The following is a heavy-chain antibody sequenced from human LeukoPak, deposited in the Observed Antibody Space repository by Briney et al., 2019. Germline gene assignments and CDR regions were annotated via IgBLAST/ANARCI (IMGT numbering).Heavy chain of an antibody. J-gene: IGHJ4*02. V-gene: IGHV3-21*01. CDR2: ISSSSSYI. CDR1: GFTFSSYA. Sequence: GASLRLSCAASGFTFSSYAMSWVRQAPGKGLEWVSSISSSSSYIYYADSVKGRFTISRDNSKNTLYLQMNSLRAEDTAVYYCARIFGYSFDNYWGQGTLVTVSS. D-gene: IGHD5-18*01. CDR3: ARIFGYSFDNY.